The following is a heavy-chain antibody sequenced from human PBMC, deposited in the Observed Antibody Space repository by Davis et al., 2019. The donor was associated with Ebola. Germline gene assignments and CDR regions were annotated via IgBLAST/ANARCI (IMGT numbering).Heavy chain of an antibody. Sequence: GSLRLSCAASGFTFSSYWMSWVRQPPGKGLEWIGEIYHSGSTNYNPSLKSRVTISVDKSKNQFSLKLSSVTAADTAVYYCARYWVAAASRYYFDYWGQGTLVTVSS. CDR3: ARYWVAAASRYYFDY. D-gene: IGHD6-13*01. V-gene: IGHV4-4*02. CDR1: GFTFSSYW. CDR2: IYHSGST. J-gene: IGHJ4*02.